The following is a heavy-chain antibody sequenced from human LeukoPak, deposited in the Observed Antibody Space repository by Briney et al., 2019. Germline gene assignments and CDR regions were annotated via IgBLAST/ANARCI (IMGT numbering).Heavy chain of an antibody. V-gene: IGHV3-23*01. D-gene: IGHD5-12*01. CDR2: ISGSGGST. CDR3: AKGGGYSGYEVDYFDY. J-gene: IGHJ4*02. Sequence: GGSLRLSCAASGFTFSSYAMSWVRQAPGKGLEWVSAISGSGGSTYYADSVKGRFTISRDNSKNTLYLQTNSLRAEDTAVYYCAKGGGYSGYEVDYFDYWGQGTLVTVSS. CDR1: GFTFSSYA.